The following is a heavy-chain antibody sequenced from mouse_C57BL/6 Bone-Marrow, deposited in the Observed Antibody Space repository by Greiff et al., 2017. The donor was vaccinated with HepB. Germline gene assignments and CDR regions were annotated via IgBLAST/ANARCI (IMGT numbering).Heavy chain of an antibody. CDR2: INPYNGGT. Sequence: VQLQQSGPVLVKPGASVKMSCKASGYTFTDYYMNWVKQSHGKSLEWIGVINPYNGGTSYNQKFKGKATLTVDKSSSTAYIELNSLTSEDSAVYYCAREKNGYSLDYWGQGTTLTVSS. CDR3: AREKNGYSLDY. J-gene: IGHJ2*01. V-gene: IGHV1-19*01. CDR1: GYTFTDYY. D-gene: IGHD2-3*01.